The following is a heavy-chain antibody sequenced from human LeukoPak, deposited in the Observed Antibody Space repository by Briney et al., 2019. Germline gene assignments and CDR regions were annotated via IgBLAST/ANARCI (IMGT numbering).Heavy chain of an antibody. J-gene: IGHJ4*02. CDR2: IGTGGDT. D-gene: IGHD4-23*01. Sequence: GGSLRPSCAASGFAFSSYVLHWVRRAPGKGPEWVSAIGTGGDTYYADSVMGRFTIFRDNAKKSLYLQMNSLIAEDMAVYYCARESMTTLVIDYWGQGTPVTVSS. CDR3: ARESMTTLVIDY. V-gene: IGHV3-47*02. CDR1: GFAFSSYV.